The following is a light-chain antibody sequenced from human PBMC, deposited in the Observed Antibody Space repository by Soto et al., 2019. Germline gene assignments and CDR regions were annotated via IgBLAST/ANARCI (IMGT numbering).Light chain of an antibody. Sequence: DIQMTQSPSSLSASVGDRVTITCQASQDISNNLNWYQQKPGKAPKLLSYDASNFETGVPSRFSGSGSGTDFPFTISSLQPEDIATYYCQQYDNLPRTFGQGTKVEI. V-gene: IGKV1-33*01. J-gene: IGKJ1*01. CDR2: DAS. CDR1: QDISNN. CDR3: QQYDNLPRT.